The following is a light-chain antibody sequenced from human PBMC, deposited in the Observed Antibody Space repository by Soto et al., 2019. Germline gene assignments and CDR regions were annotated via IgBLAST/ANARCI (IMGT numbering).Light chain of an antibody. CDR3: QQYNNWPHT. V-gene: IGKV3-15*01. CDR2: GAS. J-gene: IGKJ1*01. CDR1: KSVSSN. Sequence: EIVMTQSPATLSVSPGERATLSCRASKSVSSNLAWYQQKPGQAPRLLIYGASTRATGISARFSGSGSGTEFTLTISSLQSEDFAVHYCQQYNNWPHTFGQGTKVDIK.